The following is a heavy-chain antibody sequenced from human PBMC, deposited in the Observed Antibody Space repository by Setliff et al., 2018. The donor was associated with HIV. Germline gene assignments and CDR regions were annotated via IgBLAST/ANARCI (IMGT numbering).Heavy chain of an antibody. CDR1: GGSISSGSYY. D-gene: IGHD3-22*01. CDR3: AKGPRGYYDSTGYSPKALDI. J-gene: IGHJ3*02. CDR2: IYTSGST. V-gene: IGHV4-61*09. Sequence: PSETLSLTCTVSGGSISSGSYYWTWIRQPAGKGLEWIGHIYTSGSTNYNPSLKSRVTISVDTSKNQFSLNLSSVTAADTALYYCAKGPRGYYDSTGYSPKALDIWGQGTMVTVSS.